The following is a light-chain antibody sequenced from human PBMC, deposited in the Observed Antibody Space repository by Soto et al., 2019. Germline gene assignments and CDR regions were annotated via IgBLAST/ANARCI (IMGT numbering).Light chain of an antibody. Sequence: QSVRTQPRSVSGPPGQSVTISCTGTSSDVGGYNYVSWYQQHPGKAPKLMIYDVSKRPSGVPGRFSGSKSGNTASLTISGLQAEDEADYYCCSYAGSSYVFGTGTKVTVL. CDR2: DVS. CDR1: SSDVGGYNY. CDR3: CSYAGSSYV. V-gene: IGLV2-11*01. J-gene: IGLJ1*01.